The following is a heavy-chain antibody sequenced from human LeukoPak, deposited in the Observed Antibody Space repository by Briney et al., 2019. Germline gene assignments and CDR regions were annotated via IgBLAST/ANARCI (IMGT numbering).Heavy chain of an antibody. J-gene: IGHJ3*01. CDR1: GFTFSRYW. Sequence: GGSLRLSCAASGFTFSRYWMTWVRQAPGPGLEWVANIRQDGSEKYYVDSVKGRFTISRDNAKNSLYLQMNSLRAEDTAVYYCATSNYGDYKWGQGTMVTVSS. V-gene: IGHV3-7*05. CDR3: ATSNYGDYK. CDR2: IRQDGSEK. D-gene: IGHD4-17*01.